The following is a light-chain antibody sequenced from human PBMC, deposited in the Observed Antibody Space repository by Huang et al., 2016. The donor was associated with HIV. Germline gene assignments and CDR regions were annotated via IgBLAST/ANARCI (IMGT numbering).Light chain of an antibody. Sequence: IQLTQSPSSVSASDGDTVRITCRASQDISSWLAWYQQKPREAPTLLIHSTSILQRGVPSRFNGSGSGTDFFLTINSLRPDDFATYYCQQANMYPRSFGQGTRLDIK. J-gene: IGKJ5*01. V-gene: IGKV1-12*01. CDR2: STS. CDR1: QDISSW. CDR3: QQANMYPRS.